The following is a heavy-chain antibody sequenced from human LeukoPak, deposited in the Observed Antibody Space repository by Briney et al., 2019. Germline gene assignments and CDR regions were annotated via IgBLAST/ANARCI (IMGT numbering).Heavy chain of an antibody. V-gene: IGHV1-18*01. J-gene: IGHJ5*02. CDR3: AREGWVTGDSFWFDP. CDR1: GYTFTSYG. Sequence: GASVKVSCKASGYTFTSYGISWVRQAPGQGLECMGWISAYNGNTNYAQKLQGRVTMTRDTSTSTVYMELSSLRSEDTAVYYCAREGWVTGDSFWFDPWGQGTLVTVSS. D-gene: IGHD2-21*02. CDR2: ISAYNGNT.